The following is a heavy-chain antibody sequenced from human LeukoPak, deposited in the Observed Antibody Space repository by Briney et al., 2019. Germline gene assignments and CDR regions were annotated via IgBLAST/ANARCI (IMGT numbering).Heavy chain of an antibody. Sequence: PGGSLRLSCAASGFTFTSYTMTWVRQAPGKGLEWVAGISDSGGSTHYADSVKGRFTISRDNAKNSLYLQMNSLRPEDTALYYCAKDLGSGYSGYEFWAGVDYWGQGTLVTVSS. CDR1: GFTFTSYT. V-gene: IGHV3-23*01. CDR3: AKDLGSGYSGYEFWAGVDY. CDR2: ISDSGGST. J-gene: IGHJ4*02. D-gene: IGHD5-12*01.